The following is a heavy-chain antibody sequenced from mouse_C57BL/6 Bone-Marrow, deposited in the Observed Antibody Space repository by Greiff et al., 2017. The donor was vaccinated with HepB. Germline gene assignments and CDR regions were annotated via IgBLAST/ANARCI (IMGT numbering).Heavy chain of an antibody. CDR3: ARDYGSRGGYFDV. CDR2: IYPGGGYT. J-gene: IGHJ1*03. CDR1: GHTFTNYW. Sequence: QVQLQQSGAELVRPGTSVKMSCKAPGHTFTNYWLGWAKQRPGHGLEWIGDIYPGGGYTNYNEKFKGKATLTADKSTSTAYMQFSSLTSEDSAIYYCARDYGSRGGYFDVWGTGTTVTVSS. V-gene: IGHV1-63*01. D-gene: IGHD1-1*01.